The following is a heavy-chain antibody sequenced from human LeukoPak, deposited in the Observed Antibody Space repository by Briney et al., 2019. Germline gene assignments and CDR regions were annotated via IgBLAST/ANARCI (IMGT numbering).Heavy chain of an antibody. Sequence: GASVKVSCKASGYTFTGYYMHWVRQAPGQGLEWMGWINPNSGGTNYAQKFQGRVTMTRDTSISTGYMELSRLRSDDTAVYYCAKSSNPYASGSYYAFFDYWGQGTLVTVSS. CDR1: GYTFTGYY. CDR2: INPNSGGT. CDR3: AKSSNPYASGSYYAFFDY. V-gene: IGHV1-2*02. D-gene: IGHD3-10*01. J-gene: IGHJ4*02.